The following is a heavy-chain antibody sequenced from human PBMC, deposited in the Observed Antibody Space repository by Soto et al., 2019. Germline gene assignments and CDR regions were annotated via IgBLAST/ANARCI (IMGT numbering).Heavy chain of an antibody. Sequence: SVKVSFKASGGSFSSYAISWVRQAPGQGLEWMGGIIPIFGTANYAQKFQGRATITADESTSTAYMELSSLRSEDTAVYYCARPDTAMVVVPGRYYYGMDVWGQGTTVTVSS. CDR2: IIPIFGTA. J-gene: IGHJ6*02. D-gene: IGHD5-18*01. CDR3: ARPDTAMVVVPGRYYYGMDV. CDR1: GGSFSSYA. V-gene: IGHV1-69*13.